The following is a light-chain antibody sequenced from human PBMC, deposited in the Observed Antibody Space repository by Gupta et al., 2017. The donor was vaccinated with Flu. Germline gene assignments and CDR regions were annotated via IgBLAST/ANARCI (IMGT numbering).Light chain of an antibody. Sequence: SYALSQPSSVSVSPGQAASITCSGDKLADKYVCWYQQKPGQSPMLVIYEDTKRPSGIPERFSGSNSGNTATLTISGTQEMDEADYYCQAWDSSTYVVFGGGTKLTVL. J-gene: IGLJ2*01. V-gene: IGLV3-1*01. CDR2: EDT. CDR1: KLADKY. CDR3: QAWDSSTYVV.